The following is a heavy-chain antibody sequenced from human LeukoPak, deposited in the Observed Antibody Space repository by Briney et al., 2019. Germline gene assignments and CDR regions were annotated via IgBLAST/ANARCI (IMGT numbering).Heavy chain of an antibody. CDR2: IYYSGST. Sequence: SETLSLTCTVSGGSISSYYWSWIRQPPGKGLEWIGYIYYSGSTNYNPSLKSRVTISVDTSKNQFSLKLSSVTAADTAVYYCARRDYYYYYMDVWGKGTTVTVSS. J-gene: IGHJ6*03. V-gene: IGHV4-59*01. CDR3: ARRDYYYYYMDV. CDR1: GGSISSYY.